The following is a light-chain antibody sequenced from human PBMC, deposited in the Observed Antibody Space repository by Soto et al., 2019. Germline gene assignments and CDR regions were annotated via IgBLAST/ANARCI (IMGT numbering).Light chain of an antibody. V-gene: IGKV3-20*01. CDR1: QSVSGRY. Sequence: EIVLTQSTGTLSLSPGERATLSCRASQSVSGRYLAWYQQKPGQAPRLLIYGASSRAPGIPDRFSGSGSGTDFSLTISRLEPEDFAVYYCQQYGSSPRTFGQGTKVEIK. CDR3: QQYGSSPRT. J-gene: IGKJ1*01. CDR2: GAS.